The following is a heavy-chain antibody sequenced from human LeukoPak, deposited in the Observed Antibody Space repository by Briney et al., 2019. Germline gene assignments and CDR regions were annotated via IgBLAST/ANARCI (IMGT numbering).Heavy chain of an antibody. CDR3: AREPYDYVWESYRSPARRNYYYYGMDV. CDR1: GYTFTSYY. J-gene: IGHJ6*02. D-gene: IGHD3-16*02. Sequence: GASVKVSCKASGYTFTSYYMHWVRQAPGQGLEWMGIINPSGGSTSYAQKFQGRVTMTRDTSTSTVYMELSSLRSEDTAVYYCAREPYDYVWESYRSPARRNYYYYGMDVWGQGTTVTVSS. V-gene: IGHV1-46*01. CDR2: INPSGGST.